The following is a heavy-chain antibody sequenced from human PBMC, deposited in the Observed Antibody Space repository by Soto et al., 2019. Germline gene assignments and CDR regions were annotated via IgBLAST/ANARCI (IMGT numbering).Heavy chain of an antibody. V-gene: IGHV6-1*01. J-gene: IGHJ4*02. CDR1: GDSVSSNSAA. CDR3: ARGTIGVAVAGTYYFDY. D-gene: IGHD6-19*01. Sequence: SQTLSLTCAISGDSVSSNSAAWNWIRQSPSRGLEWLGRTYYRSKWYNDYAVSVKSRITINPDTSKNQFPLQLNSVTPEDTAVYYCARGTIGVAVAGTYYFDYWGQGTLVTVSS. CDR2: TYYRSKWYN.